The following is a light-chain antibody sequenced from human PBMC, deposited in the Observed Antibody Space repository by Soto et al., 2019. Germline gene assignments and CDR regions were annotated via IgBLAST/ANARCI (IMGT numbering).Light chain of an antibody. CDR2: GAS. V-gene: IGKV3-20*01. J-gene: IGKJ1*01. CDR1: QSVSSY. Sequence: ESVLTQSPGHLSLSPGERATLSCRASQSVSSYLAWYQQKPGQAPRLLIYGASTRATGIPARFSGSGSGTEFTLTISRLEPEDFAVYYCQQYLTSPKTVGQGTKVDIK. CDR3: QQYLTSPKT.